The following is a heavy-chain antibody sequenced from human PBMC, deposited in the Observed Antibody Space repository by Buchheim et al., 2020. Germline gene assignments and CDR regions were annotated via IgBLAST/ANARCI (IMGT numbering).Heavy chain of an antibody. CDR3: ARGWYYYGSGSYLYYYYGMDV. D-gene: IGHD3-10*01. V-gene: IGHV4-61*02. CDR2: IYTSGST. J-gene: IGHJ6*02. CDR1: GGSISSGSYY. Sequence: QVQLQESGPGLVKPSQTLSLTCTVSGGSISSGSYYWSWIRQPAGKGLEWIGRIYTSGSTNYNPSLKSRVTISVDTSKNQFSLKLSSVTAADTAVYYCARGWYYYGSGSYLYYYYGMDVWGQGTT.